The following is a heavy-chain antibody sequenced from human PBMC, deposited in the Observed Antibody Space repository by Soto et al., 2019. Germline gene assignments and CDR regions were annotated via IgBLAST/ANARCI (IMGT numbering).Heavy chain of an antibody. Sequence: RASVKVSCKASGYTFTSYGISWVRQAPGQGLEWMGWISAYNGNTNYAQKLQGRVTMTTDTSTSTAYMELRSLRSDDTAVYYCARGSDYIWGSYRYYYFDYWGQGTLVTVSS. V-gene: IGHV1-18*01. D-gene: IGHD3-16*02. CDR3: ARGSDYIWGSYRYYYFDY. J-gene: IGHJ4*02. CDR1: GYTFTSYG. CDR2: ISAYNGNT.